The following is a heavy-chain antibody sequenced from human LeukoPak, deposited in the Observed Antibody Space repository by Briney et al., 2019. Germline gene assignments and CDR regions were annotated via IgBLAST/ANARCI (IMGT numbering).Heavy chain of an antibody. CDR1: GGSNSSYY. CDR3: AGSTVTTYQDAFDI. D-gene: IGHD4-17*01. V-gene: IGHV4-4*07. J-gene: IGHJ3*02. CDR2: IYSSGST. Sequence: SETLSLTCTVSGGSNSSYYWSWIRQPAGKGLEWIGRIYSSGSTNYNPSLKSRVTMSVDTSKNQFSLKLSSVTAADRAVYYCAGSTVTTYQDAFDIWGQGTMVTVSS.